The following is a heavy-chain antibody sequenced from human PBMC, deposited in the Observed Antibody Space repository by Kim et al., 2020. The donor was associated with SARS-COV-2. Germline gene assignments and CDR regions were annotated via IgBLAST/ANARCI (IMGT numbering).Heavy chain of an antibody. D-gene: IGHD3-22*01. CDR1: GFTFSSYE. J-gene: IGHJ6*02. CDR2: ISSSGSTI. V-gene: IGHV3-48*03. Sequence: GGSLRLSCAASGFTFSSYEMNWVRQAPGKGLEWVSYISSSGSTIYYADSVKGRFTISRDNAKNSLYLQMNSLRAEDTAVYYCARDYYDSSGYSYYYYGMDVWGQGTTVTVSS. CDR3: ARDYYDSSGYSYYYYGMDV.